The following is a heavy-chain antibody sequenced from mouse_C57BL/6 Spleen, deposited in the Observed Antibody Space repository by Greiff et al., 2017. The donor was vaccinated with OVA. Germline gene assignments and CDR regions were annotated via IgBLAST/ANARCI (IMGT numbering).Heavy chain of an antibody. Sequence: QVQLQQPGAELVKPGASVKLSCKASGYTFTSYWMHWVKQRPGQGLEWIGMIHPNSGSTNYNEKFKSKATLTVDKSSSTAYMQLSSLTSEDSAVYYCAGYGSSYQYYFDYWGQGTTLTVSS. V-gene: IGHV1-64*01. D-gene: IGHD1-1*01. J-gene: IGHJ2*01. CDR3: AGYGSSYQYYFDY. CDR1: GYTFTSYW. CDR2: IHPNSGST.